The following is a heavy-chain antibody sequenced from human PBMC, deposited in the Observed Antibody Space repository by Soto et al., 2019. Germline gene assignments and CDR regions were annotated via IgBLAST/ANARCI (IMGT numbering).Heavy chain of an antibody. Sequence: PGGSLRLSCAASGFTFSSYAMSWVRQAPGKGLEWVSAISGSGGSTYYADSVKGRFTISRDNSKNTLYLQMNSLRAEDTAVYYCARGDYHYYYYMDVRGKGTTVTVSS. CDR3: ARGDYHYYYYMDV. J-gene: IGHJ6*03. CDR2: ISGSGGST. CDR1: GFTFSSYA. V-gene: IGHV3-23*01.